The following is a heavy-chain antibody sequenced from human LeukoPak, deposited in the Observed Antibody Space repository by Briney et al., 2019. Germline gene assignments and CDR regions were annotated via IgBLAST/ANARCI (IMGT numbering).Heavy chain of an antibody. CDR1: GFTFSTYA. CDR3: AKAVSGTYSRFDY. D-gene: IGHD1-26*01. J-gene: IGHJ4*02. Sequence: GRSLRLSCAASGFTFSTYAMSWVRQAPGKGLEWASTISGSGGRTFHADSVKGRLTISRDNSKNTLDLQMNSLRADDTAVYYCAKAVSGTYSRFDYWGQGTLVTVSS. CDR2: ISGSGGRT. V-gene: IGHV3-23*01.